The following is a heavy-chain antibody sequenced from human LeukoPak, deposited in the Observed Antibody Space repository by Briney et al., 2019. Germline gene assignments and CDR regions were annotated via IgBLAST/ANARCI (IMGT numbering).Heavy chain of an antibody. CDR2: FYRGDST. V-gene: IGHV3-53*05. Sequence: GGSLRLSCAASGFTVSSSYMYWVRQAPGKGLEWVSFFYRGDSTYYAESVRGRFTISRDNSKNTIYLQMDSLRAEDTAIYYCARDYWWNYDYWGQGTLVTVSS. D-gene: IGHD1-7*01. CDR1: GFTVSSSY. CDR3: ARDYWWNYDY. J-gene: IGHJ4*02.